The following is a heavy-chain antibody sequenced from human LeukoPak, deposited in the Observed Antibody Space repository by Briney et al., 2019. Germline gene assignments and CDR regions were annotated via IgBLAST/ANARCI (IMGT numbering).Heavy chain of an antibody. CDR2: IYTSGST. J-gene: IGHJ3*02. V-gene: IGHV4-4*07. Sequence: SETLSLTCTVSGGSISSYYWSWIRQPAGKGLEWIGRIYTSGSTNYNPSLKSRVTMSVDTSKNQFSLKLGSVTAADTAVYYCARTYYYDSSGYYGAFDIWGQGTMVTVSS. CDR3: ARTYYYDSSGYYGAFDI. D-gene: IGHD3-22*01. CDR1: GGSISSYY.